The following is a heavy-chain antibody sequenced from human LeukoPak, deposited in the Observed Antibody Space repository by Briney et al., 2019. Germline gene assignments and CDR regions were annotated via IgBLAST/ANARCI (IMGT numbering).Heavy chain of an antibody. D-gene: IGHD5-12*01. CDR2: IYKSETT. CDR3: VTGFGWLPDY. V-gene: IGHV4-59*01. J-gene: IGHJ4*02. CDR1: GVSISSYY. Sequence: SETLSLTCTVSGVSISSYYWTWIRQPPGKGLEWIGYIYKSETTNYSPSLRSRVTISADTSKNQFSLKLSSVTAADTAVYYCVTGFGWLPDYWGQGTPVTVSS.